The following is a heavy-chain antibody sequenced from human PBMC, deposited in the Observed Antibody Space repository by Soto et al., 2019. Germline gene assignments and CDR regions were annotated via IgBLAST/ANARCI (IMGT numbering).Heavy chain of an antibody. CDR1: GFTFRSYA. J-gene: IGHJ5*02. Sequence: GGSLRLSCAASGFTFRSYAMHWVRQAPGKGLEWVAVISYDGSNKYYADSVKGRFTISRDNSKNTLYLQMNSLRAEDTAVYYCARDSWYPWGQGTLVTVSS. V-gene: IGHV3-30-3*01. CDR3: ARDSWYP. CDR2: ISYDGSNK.